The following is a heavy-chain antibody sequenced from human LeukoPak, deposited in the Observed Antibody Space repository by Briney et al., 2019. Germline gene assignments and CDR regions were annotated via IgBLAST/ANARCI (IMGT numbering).Heavy chain of an antibody. D-gene: IGHD6-13*01. CDR2: IYTSGRT. CDR3: ARQWGKYSSSWDGI. Sequence: SSESLSLTCTVLGGSISSYYWGWTRQPPGKRLEWIGYIYTSGRTNYNPSLKSRVTISEDTSTNQFSLKLSSVSAADTPAYTCARQWGKYSSSWDGIGGQGTRVTVS. CDR1: GGSISSYY. J-gene: IGHJ4*02. V-gene: IGHV4-4*09.